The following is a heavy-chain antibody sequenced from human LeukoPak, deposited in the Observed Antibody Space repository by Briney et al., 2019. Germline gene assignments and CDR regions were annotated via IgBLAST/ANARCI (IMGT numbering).Heavy chain of an antibody. D-gene: IGHD6-19*01. J-gene: IGHJ4*02. CDR3: ARPSVAGPLDY. Sequence: ASVKVSCKVSGYTLTELSMHWVRQAPGKGLEWMGGFDPEDGETIYAQKFQGRVTMTRDTSTSTVYMELSSLRSEDTAVYYCARPSVAGPLDYWGQGTLVTVSS. V-gene: IGHV1-24*01. CDR2: FDPEDGET. CDR1: GYTLTELS.